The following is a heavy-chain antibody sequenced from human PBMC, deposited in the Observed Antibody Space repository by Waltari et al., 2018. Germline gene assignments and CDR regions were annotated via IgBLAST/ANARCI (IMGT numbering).Heavy chain of an antibody. CDR1: GFTFSTAW. J-gene: IGHJ4*02. V-gene: IGHV3-15*07. D-gene: IGHD3-22*01. CDR3: TTLAPYYYDSSGYYYFFDY. CDR2: IKSKTDGGTT. Sequence: EVQLVESGGGLVMPAGSLRPSCAASGFTFSTAWMNWVRQAPVTGLEWVGRIKSKTDGGTTDYAAPVKGRFTISRDDSKNTLYLQMNSLKTEDTAVYYCTTLAPYYYDSSGYYYFFDYWGQGTLVTVSS.